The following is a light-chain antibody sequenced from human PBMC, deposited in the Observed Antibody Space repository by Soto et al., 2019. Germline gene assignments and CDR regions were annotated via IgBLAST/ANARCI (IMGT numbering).Light chain of an antibody. CDR1: QWSGSY. Sequence: AIRMTQSPSSFSASTGDRVTITCRARQWSGSYVSLYHQKPGKAPKLLIYAASTLASGVPSRFSGSGSGTDFTLTISCLQSEDFATYYCQQYYSYPLTFGGGTKVDIK. J-gene: IGKJ4*01. CDR3: QQYYSYPLT. V-gene: IGKV1-8*01. CDR2: AAS.